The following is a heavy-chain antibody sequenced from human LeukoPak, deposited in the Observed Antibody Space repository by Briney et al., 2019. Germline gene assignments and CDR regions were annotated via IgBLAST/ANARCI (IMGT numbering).Heavy chain of an antibody. V-gene: IGHV3-66*01. CDR1: GFTVSSKY. Sequence: GGSLRLSCAASGFTVSSKYMGWVRQAPGKGLEWVSVIHPGGTIYYADSVKGTFTISRDNSKNTLYLEMNTLRVEDTAVYYCAMYSSAWYAVYWGQGTLVAVSS. CDR3: AMYSSAWYAVY. D-gene: IGHD6-19*01. J-gene: IGHJ4*02. CDR2: IHPGGTI.